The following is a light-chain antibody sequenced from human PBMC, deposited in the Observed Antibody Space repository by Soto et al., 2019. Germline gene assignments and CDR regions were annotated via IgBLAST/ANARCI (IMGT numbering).Light chain of an antibody. CDR2: KAS. J-gene: IGKJ1*01. V-gene: IGKV1-5*03. CDR1: QSIRSW. CDR3: QQYNFYSRT. Sequence: DIQMTQSPSTLSASVGDTVTITCRASQSIRSWLAWYQQKPGKAPKLLIYKASSLQSGVPSRFSGIGSGTEFTLTISSLQPDDFATYYCQQYNFYSRTFGQGTKVEIK.